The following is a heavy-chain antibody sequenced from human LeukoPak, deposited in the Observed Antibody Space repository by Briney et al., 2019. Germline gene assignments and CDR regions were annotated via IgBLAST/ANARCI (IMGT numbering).Heavy chain of an antibody. J-gene: IGHJ4*02. V-gene: IGHV3-30*04. CDR3: ARVYNGNSESSREFDL. CDR2: ISYDGSNK. CDR1: GFTLSSYA. Sequence: GGSLRLSCAASGFTLSSYAMHWVRQAPGKGLEWVAVISYDGSNKHYADSVKGRFTISRDNSKNTLYLQMNSLRAEDTAVYYCARVYNGNSESSREFDLWGQGTLVTVSS. D-gene: IGHD1-7*01.